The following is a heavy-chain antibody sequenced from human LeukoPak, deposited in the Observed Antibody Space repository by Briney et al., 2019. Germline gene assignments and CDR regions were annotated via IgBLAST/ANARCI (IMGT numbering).Heavy chain of an antibody. CDR3: AKSGYQLLAGNWFDP. CDR2: ISYDGSNK. CDR1: GFTFSTYG. Sequence: GKSLRLSCAASGFTFSTYGMHCVRQAPGKGLEWVAVISYDGSNKNYADSMKGRFTISRDNSRNTLDLQMNSLRPEDTAVYYCAKSGYQLLAGNWFDPWGQGTLVTVSS. V-gene: IGHV3-30*18. D-gene: IGHD2-2*01. J-gene: IGHJ5*02.